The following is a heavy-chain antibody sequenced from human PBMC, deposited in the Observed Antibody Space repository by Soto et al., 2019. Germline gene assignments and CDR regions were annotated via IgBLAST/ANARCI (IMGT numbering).Heavy chain of an antibody. D-gene: IGHD3-22*01. V-gene: IGHV3-23*01. CDR2: ISGSGGST. Sequence: GGSLRLSCAASGFTFSSYAMSWVRQAPGKGLEWVSAISGSGGSTYYADSVKGRFTISRDNSKNTLYLQMNSLRAEDTAVYYCARVFEYSSFYYTMGVWGQGTTVTVSS. CDR3: ARVFEYSSFYYTMGV. J-gene: IGHJ6*02. CDR1: GFTFSSYA.